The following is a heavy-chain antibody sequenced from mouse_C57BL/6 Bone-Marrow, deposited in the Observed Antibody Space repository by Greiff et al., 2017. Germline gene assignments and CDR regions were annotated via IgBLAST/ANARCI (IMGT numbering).Heavy chain of an antibody. CDR2: IWTGGGT. V-gene: IGHV2-9-1*01. D-gene: IGHD2-2*01. Sequence: VKLVESGPGLVAPSQSLSITCTVSGFSLTSYAISWVRQPPGKGLEWLGVIWTGGGTHYNSALKSRLSISKDNSKSQFFLKMNSLHTDDTTRYYCARASIMVKRAWFAYWGQGTLVTVSA. CDR3: ARASIMVKRAWFAY. CDR1: GFSLTSYA. J-gene: IGHJ3*01.